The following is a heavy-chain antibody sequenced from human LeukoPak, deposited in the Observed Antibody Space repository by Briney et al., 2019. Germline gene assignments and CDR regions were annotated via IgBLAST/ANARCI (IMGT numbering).Heavy chain of an antibody. J-gene: IGHJ4*02. V-gene: IGHV3-11*01. CDR2: ISSSGSTI. CDR3: AKDTSTYYYDSSGYYYFDY. CDR1: GFTFSDYY. Sequence: GGSLRLSCAASGFTFSDYYMSWIRQAPGKGLEWVSYISSSGSTIYYADSVKGRFTISRDNSKNTLYLQMNSLRAEDTAVYYCAKDTSTYYYDSSGYYYFDYWGQGTLVTVSS. D-gene: IGHD3-22*01.